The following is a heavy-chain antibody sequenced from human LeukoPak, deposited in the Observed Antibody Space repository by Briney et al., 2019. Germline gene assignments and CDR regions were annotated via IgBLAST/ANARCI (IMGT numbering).Heavy chain of an antibody. CDR3: ARDPGVEMATITLDY. CDR1: GFTFSSYG. CDR2: IWYDGSNK. J-gene: IGHJ4*02. V-gene: IGHV3-33*01. D-gene: IGHD5-24*01. Sequence: GRSLRLSCAASGFTFSSYGMHWVRQAPGKGLEWVAVIWYDGSNKYYADTVKGRFTISRDKSKNTLYLQMNSLRAEDTAVYYCARDPGVEMATITLDYWGQGTLVTVSS.